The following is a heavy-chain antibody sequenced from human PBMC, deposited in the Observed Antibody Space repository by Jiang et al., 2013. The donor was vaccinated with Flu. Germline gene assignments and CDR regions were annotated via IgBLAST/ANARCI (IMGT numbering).Heavy chain of an antibody. CDR2: IYYSGST. CDR1: GGSISSSSYY. D-gene: IGHD3-10*01. V-gene: IGHV4-39*01. J-gene: IGHJ5*02. Sequence: LLKPSETLSLTCTVSGGSISSSSYYWGWIRQPPGKGLEWIGSIYYSGSTYYNPSLKSRVTISVDTSKNQFSLKLSSVTAADTAVYYCARNYYGSGSYTDTNWFDPWGQGTLVTVSS. CDR3: ARNYYGSGSYTDTNWFDP.